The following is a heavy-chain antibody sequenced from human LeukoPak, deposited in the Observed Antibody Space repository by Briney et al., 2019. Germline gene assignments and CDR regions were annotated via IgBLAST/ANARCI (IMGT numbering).Heavy chain of an antibody. CDR2: IKPDGSDK. J-gene: IGHJ4*02. CDR1: GFTFRSYW. Sequence: GGSLRLSCAASGFTFRSYWMAWVRQAPGKGLEWVGNIKPDGSDKCYVNSVKGRSTISRDNAKNSVYLQLNSLRAEDTAVYYCAGGYAWGQGTLVTVSS. V-gene: IGHV3-7*01. D-gene: IGHD1-1*01. CDR3: AGGYA.